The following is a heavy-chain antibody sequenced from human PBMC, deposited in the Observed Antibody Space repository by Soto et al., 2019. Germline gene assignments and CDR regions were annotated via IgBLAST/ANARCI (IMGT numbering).Heavy chain of an antibody. CDR1: GGSISSSSYY. D-gene: IGHD2-21*02. J-gene: IGHJ4*02. Sequence: QLQLQESGPGLVKPSETLSLTCTVSGGSISSSSYYWGWIRQPPGKGLEWIGSIYYSGSTYYNPSLRSRVTVSVDKSKIQFTRRLSSVTAADTAVYYCARQLRGDRCDYWGQGTLVTVSS. V-gene: IGHV4-39*01. CDR2: IYYSGST. CDR3: ARQLRGDRCDY.